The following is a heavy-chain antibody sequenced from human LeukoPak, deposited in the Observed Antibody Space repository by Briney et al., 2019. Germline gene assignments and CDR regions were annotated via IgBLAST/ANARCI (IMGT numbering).Heavy chain of an antibody. J-gene: IGHJ4*02. Sequence: ASVKVSCKASGYSFTSYGISWVRQAPGQGLEWMGWVSAYNGNTDYAQKFQGRVTMTTDTSTTTVYMELRSLKSDDTAVYYCARGPLSGSYGDYWGQGTLVTVSS. CDR1: GYSFTSYG. CDR2: VSAYNGNT. V-gene: IGHV1-18*01. CDR3: ARGPLSGSYGDY. D-gene: IGHD1-26*01.